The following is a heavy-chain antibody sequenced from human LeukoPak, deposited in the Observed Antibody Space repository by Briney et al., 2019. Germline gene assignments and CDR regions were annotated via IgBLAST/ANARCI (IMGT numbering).Heavy chain of an antibody. CDR2: ISGSGGIT. J-gene: IGHJ4*02. CDR3: ARDYDYGFDN. D-gene: IGHD4-17*01. V-gene: IGHV3-23*01. Sequence: GGSLRLSCAASGFTFSIYAMSWVRQAPGKGLEWVSAISGSGGITYYADSVKGRFTISRDNAKNSLYLQLSSLRAEDTAVYYCARDYDYGFDNWGQGTLVTVSS. CDR1: GFTFSIYA.